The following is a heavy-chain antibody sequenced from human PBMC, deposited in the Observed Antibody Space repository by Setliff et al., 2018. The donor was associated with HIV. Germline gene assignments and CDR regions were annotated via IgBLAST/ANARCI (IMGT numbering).Heavy chain of an antibody. CDR1: GGSISNSDFY. D-gene: IGHD4-4*01. Sequence: PSETLSLTCTVSGGSISNSDFYWGWIRQSPGKGLEWVGSIYRTGDTHYNPSLKSRVTISVDTSKNQFSLKLSSVTAADTAVFYCARHCLQTETTYCPTSDVFDIWGQGTMVTVSS. J-gene: IGHJ3*02. CDR3: ARHCLQTETTYCPTSDVFDI. CDR2: IYRTGDT. V-gene: IGHV4-39*01.